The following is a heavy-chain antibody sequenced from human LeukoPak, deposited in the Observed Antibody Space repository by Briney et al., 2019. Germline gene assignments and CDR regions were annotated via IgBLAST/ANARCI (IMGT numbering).Heavy chain of an antibody. V-gene: IGHV4-59*01. Sequence: SETLSLTCTVSGDSISSNYWTWIRQPPGKGLECIGYLYYSGSTNYNPSLKSRVTISVDTSKNQFSLKLSSVTAADTAVYYCARARNEYYFDYWGQGTLVTVSS. CDR3: ARARNEYYFDY. J-gene: IGHJ4*02. CDR2: LYYSGST. D-gene: IGHD2-8*01. CDR1: GDSISSNY.